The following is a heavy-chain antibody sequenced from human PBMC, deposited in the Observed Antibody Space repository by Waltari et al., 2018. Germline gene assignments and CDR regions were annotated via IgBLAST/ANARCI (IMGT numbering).Heavy chain of an antibody. Sequence: QVQLVQSGAEVKKPGSSVKVSCKASGGTFSSYAISWVRQAPGQGLEWMGGIIPIFGTASHAPKFQGRVTITADESTSTAYMELSSLRSEDTAGYYCARDRFTIFGVAKGTYYFDYWGQGTLVTVSS. CDR3: ARDRFTIFGVAKGTYYFDY. J-gene: IGHJ4*02. D-gene: IGHD3-3*01. CDR1: GGTFSSYA. V-gene: IGHV1-69*01. CDR2: IIPIFGTA.